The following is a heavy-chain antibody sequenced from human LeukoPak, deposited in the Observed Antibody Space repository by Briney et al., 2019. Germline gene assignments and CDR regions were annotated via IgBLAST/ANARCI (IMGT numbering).Heavy chain of an antibody. Sequence: PGGSLRLSCAASGFTFSSYAMHWVRQGPGKGLVWVSRINSDGSSTSYADSVKGRFTISRDNAKNTLYLQMNSLRAEDTAVYYCARLGDGYNYFDYWGQGTLVTASS. CDR2: INSDGSST. CDR1: GFTFSSYA. CDR3: ARLGDGYNYFDY. D-gene: IGHD5-24*01. V-gene: IGHV3-74*01. J-gene: IGHJ4*02.